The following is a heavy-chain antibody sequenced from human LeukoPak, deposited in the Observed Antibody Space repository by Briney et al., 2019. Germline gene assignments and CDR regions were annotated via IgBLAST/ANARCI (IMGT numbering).Heavy chain of an antibody. CDR2: ISYSGST. CDR1: GSSISSTTYY. V-gene: IGHV4-39*07. CDR3: ARDHGSSSAPDY. Sequence: SETLSLTCTVSGSSISSTTYYWGWIRQPPGKGLQWIGSISYSGSTHFSPSLKSRVTISMDTSKNQFSLKLSSVTAADTAVYYCARDHGSSSAPDYWGQGTLVTVSS. D-gene: IGHD6-13*01. J-gene: IGHJ4*02.